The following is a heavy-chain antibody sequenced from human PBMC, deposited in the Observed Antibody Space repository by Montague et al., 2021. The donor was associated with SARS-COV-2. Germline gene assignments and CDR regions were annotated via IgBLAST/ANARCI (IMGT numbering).Heavy chain of an antibody. CDR1: GGSISSYY. CDR2: IYTSGST. CDR3: AREAWFGDKTSASEYHGMDV. D-gene: IGHD3-10*01. V-gene: IGHV4-4*07. J-gene: IGHJ6*02. Sequence: SETLSLTCTVSGGSISSYYWSWIRQPAGKGLEWIGRIYTSGSTNXNPSLKSRVTMSVDTSKNQFSLKLSSVTAADTAVYYCAREAWFGDKTSASEYHGMDVWGQGTTVTVSS.